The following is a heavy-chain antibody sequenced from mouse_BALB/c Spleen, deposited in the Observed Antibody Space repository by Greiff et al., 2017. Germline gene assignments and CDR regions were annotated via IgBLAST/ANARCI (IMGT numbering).Heavy chain of an antibody. D-gene: IGHD2-3*01. J-gene: IGHJ3*01. CDR1: GYSITSGYY. CDR2: ISYDGSN. CDR3: ARAPYDPWFAY. Sequence: VQLKQSGPGLVKPSQSLSLTCSVTGYSITSGYYWNWIRQFPGNKLEWMGYISYDGSNNYNPSLKNRISITRDTSKNQFFLKLNSVTTEDTATYYCARAPYDPWFAYWGQGTLVTVSA. V-gene: IGHV3-6*02.